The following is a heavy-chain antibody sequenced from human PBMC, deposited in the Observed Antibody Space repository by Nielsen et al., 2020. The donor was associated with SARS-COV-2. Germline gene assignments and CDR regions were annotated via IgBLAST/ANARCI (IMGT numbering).Heavy chain of an antibody. CDR3: ARDPVAGPHTEYYFDY. CDR1: GFTFSSYW. D-gene: IGHD6-19*01. CDR2: INSDGSST. Sequence: LSLTCAASGFTFSSYWMHWVRQAPGKGLVWVSRINSDGSSTSYADSVKGRFTISRDNAKNTLYLQMNSLRAEDTAVYYCARDPVAGPHTEYYFDYWGQGTLVTVSS. J-gene: IGHJ4*02. V-gene: IGHV3-74*01.